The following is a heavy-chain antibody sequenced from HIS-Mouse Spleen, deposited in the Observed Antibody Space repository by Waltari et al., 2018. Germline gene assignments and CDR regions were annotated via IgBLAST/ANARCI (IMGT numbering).Heavy chain of an antibody. CDR3: AKSLTGDYYYGMDV. CDR1: GFTFSSYG. Sequence: QVQLVESGGGVVQPGRSLRLSCAASGFTFSSYGMHWVRQAPGKGLEWVAVISYDGSNKYYADPVKGRFTISRDNSKNTLYLQMNSLRAEDTAVYYCAKSLTGDYYYGMDVWGQGTTVTVSS. CDR2: ISYDGSNK. D-gene: IGHD7-27*01. V-gene: IGHV3-30*18. J-gene: IGHJ6*02.